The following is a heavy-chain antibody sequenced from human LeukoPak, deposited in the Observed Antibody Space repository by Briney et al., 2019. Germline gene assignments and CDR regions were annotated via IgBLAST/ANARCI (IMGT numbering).Heavy chain of an antibody. Sequence: ASVKVSCKVSGYTLTELSMHWVRQAPGKGLEWMGGFDPEDGETIYAQKFQGRVTMTEDTSTDTAYMELSSLRSEDTAVYYCATAYYYDSSGYYGGHYWGQGTLVTVSS. CDR1: GYTLTELS. V-gene: IGHV1-24*01. CDR3: ATAYYYDSSGYYGGHY. D-gene: IGHD3-22*01. J-gene: IGHJ4*02. CDR2: FDPEDGET.